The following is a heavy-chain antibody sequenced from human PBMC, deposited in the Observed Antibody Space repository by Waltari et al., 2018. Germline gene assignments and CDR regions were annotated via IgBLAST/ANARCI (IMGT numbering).Heavy chain of an antibody. CDR1: GFTFSVRA. CDR3: ARDWRRSLEYLDWLLFALDY. D-gene: IGHD3-9*01. V-gene: IGHV3-23*01. Sequence: ELQLLEAGGGLVQPGGALRLSCGASGFTFSVRAMSWFRQAPGKGLEWVSAISGSGDSVFYAESVKGRFTVSRDNSKNTLFLEMNSLRAEDTAVYFCARDWRRSLEYLDWLLFALDYWGQGTLVTVSS. CDR2: ISGSGDSV. J-gene: IGHJ4*02.